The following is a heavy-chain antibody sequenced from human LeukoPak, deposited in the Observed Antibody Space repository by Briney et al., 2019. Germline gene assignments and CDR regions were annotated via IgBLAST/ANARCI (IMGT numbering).Heavy chain of an antibody. V-gene: IGHV3-74*01. J-gene: IGHJ3*02. CDR2: INAEGSSA. Sequence: PGGSLRLSCAASRFTLSSYWMHWVRQVPGKGLLWVSRINAEGSSAYYADSVKGRFTVSRDNANNTLYLQMNSLRDDDTAVYYCTRADTGRLHGLDIWGQGTRVTVSS. D-gene: IGHD5-18*01. CDR1: RFTLSSYW. CDR3: TRADTGRLHGLDI.